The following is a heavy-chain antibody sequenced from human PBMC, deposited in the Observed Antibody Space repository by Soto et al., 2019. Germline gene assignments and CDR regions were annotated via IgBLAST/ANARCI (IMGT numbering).Heavy chain of an antibody. J-gene: IGHJ6*02. Sequence: SETLSLTCTVSGGSISGYYWSWIRQPPGKGLEWIGYIYYSGSTNYNPSLKSRVTISVDTSKNQFSLKLSSVTAADTAVYYCARAAAAAPYYYYGMDVWGQGATVTVSS. CDR2: IYYSGST. D-gene: IGHD6-13*01. CDR1: GGSISGYY. CDR3: ARAAAAAPYYYYGMDV. V-gene: IGHV4-59*01.